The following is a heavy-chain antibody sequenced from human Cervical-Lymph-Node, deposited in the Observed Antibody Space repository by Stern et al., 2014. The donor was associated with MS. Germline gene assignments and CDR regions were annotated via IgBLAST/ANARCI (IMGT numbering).Heavy chain of an antibody. V-gene: IGHV1-58*01. J-gene: IGHJ3*02. CDR2: IDADSGNT. CDR1: GFTFPTSA. D-gene: IGHD4-23*01. CDR3: AALVDLTRAVTPNGAFDI. Sequence: QLVESGPEVKKPGTSVRVSCEASGFTFPTSAVQWGRQAPGQRLAWIGWIDADSGNTNDAQNFQERVIICRGTSTRTAHMDTCSLRSEDTAMYYCAALVDLTRAVTPNGAFDIWGQGTMVTVSS.